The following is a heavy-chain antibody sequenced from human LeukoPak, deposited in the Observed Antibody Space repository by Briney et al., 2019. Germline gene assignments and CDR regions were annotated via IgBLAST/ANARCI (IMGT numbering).Heavy chain of an antibody. CDR2: ISTYNGNT. CDR1: GYTFTNYG. CDR3: ARPRTKTYSSGYDY. D-gene: IGHD3-22*01. J-gene: IGHJ4*02. Sequence: ASVKVSCKASGYTFTNYGISWVRQAPGQGLEWMGWISTYNGNTDYAQKLQGRVTVTTDTSTSTAYMDLRSLRSDDTAVYYCARPRTKTYSSGYDYWGQGTLVTVSS. V-gene: IGHV1-18*01.